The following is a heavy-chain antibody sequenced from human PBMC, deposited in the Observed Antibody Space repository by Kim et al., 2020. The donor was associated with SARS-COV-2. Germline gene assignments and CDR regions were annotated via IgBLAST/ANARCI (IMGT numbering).Heavy chain of an antibody. J-gene: IGHJ3*02. CDR2: INWNGGST. CDR1: GFTFDDYG. D-gene: IGHD3-10*01. Sequence: GGSLRLSCAASGFTFDDYGMSWVRQAPGKGLEWVSGINWNGGSTGYADSVKGRFTISRDNAKNSLYLQMNSLRAEDTALYYCAAMVRGVSNDAFDIWGQGTMVTVSS. CDR3: AAMVRGVSNDAFDI. V-gene: IGHV3-20*04.